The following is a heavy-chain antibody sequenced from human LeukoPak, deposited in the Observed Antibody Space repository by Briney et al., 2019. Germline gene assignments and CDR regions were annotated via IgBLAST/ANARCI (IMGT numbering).Heavy chain of an antibody. D-gene: IGHD5-24*01. CDR1: GYSISSGYY. CDR2: IYHSGST. Sequence: PSETLSLTCAVSGYSISSGYYWGWIRQPPGQGLEWIGSIYHSGSTYYNPSLKSRVTISVDTSKNQFSLKLSSVTAADTAVYYCARHGLVEMALDYWGQGTLVTVSS. J-gene: IGHJ4*02. CDR3: ARHGLVEMALDY. V-gene: IGHV4-38-2*01.